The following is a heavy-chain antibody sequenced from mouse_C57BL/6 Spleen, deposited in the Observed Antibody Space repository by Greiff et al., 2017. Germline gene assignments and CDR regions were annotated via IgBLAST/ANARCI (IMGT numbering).Heavy chain of an antibody. CDR3: ARQLYYFDY. D-gene: IGHD3-1*01. Sequence: QVQLQQSGAELVRPGTSVKVSCKASGYAFTNYLIEWVKQRPGQGLEWVGVINPGSGGTNYNEKFKGKATLTADKSSRTAYMQLSGQTSEDSAVYFCARQLYYFDYWGQGTTLTVSS. CDR2: INPGSGGT. J-gene: IGHJ2*01. V-gene: IGHV1-54*01. CDR1: GYAFTNYL.